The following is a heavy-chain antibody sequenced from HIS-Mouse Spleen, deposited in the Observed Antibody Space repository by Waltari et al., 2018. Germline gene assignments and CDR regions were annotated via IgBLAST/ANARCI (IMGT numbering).Heavy chain of an antibody. CDR2: ISYDGSNK. J-gene: IGHJ6*02. Sequence: QVQLVESGGGVVQPGRSLRLSCAASGFTFSSYAMHWVRQAPGKGLEWVAVISYDGSNKKYEESVKGRFTISRDNSKNTLYLQMNSLGAEDTAVYYCARDGYSSSSYYYYGMDVWGQGTTVTVSS. CDR1: GFTFSSYA. D-gene: IGHD6-6*01. CDR3: ARDGYSSSSYYYYGMDV. V-gene: IGHV3-30*04.